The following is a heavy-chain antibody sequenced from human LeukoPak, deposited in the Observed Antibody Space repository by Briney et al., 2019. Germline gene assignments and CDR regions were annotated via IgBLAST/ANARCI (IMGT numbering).Heavy chain of an antibody. D-gene: IGHD7-27*01. CDR3: ARDYRPANWGSSAFDI. J-gene: IGHJ3*02. Sequence: PGGSLRLSCAASGFTFSSYAMSWVRQAPGKGLEWVAVISYGGSNKYYADSVKGRFTISRDNSKNTLYLQMNSLRAEDTAVYYCARDYRPANWGSSAFDIWGQGTMVTVSS. V-gene: IGHV3-30-3*01. CDR2: ISYGGSNK. CDR1: GFTFSSYA.